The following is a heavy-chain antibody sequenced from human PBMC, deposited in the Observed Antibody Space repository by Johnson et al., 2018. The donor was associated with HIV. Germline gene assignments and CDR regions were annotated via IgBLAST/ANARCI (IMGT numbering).Heavy chain of an antibody. CDR2: IRYDGSYK. V-gene: IGHV3-30*02. CDR1: GFTFSSYG. CDR3: ASSWGNAFDI. Sequence: QVQLVESGGGLVQPGGSLRLSCAASGFTFSSYGMHWVRQAPGKGLEWVAFIRYDGSYKYYADSVKGRFTISRDNSKNTLYLQMNSLRAEDTAVYYCASSWGNAFDIWGQGTMVTVSS. J-gene: IGHJ3*02. D-gene: IGHD7-27*01.